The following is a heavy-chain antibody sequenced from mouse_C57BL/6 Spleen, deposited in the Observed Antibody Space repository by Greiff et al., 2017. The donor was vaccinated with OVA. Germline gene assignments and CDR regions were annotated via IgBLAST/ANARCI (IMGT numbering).Heavy chain of an antibody. CDR2: ISSGSSTI. Sequence: DVKLQESGGGLVKPGGSLKLSCAASGFTFSDYGMHWVRQAPEKGLEWVAYISSGSSTIYYADTVKGRFTISRDNAKNTLFLQMTSLRSEDTAMYYCARGPFAYWGQGTLVTVSA. J-gene: IGHJ3*01. CDR3: ARGPFAY. CDR1: GFTFSDYG. V-gene: IGHV5-17*01.